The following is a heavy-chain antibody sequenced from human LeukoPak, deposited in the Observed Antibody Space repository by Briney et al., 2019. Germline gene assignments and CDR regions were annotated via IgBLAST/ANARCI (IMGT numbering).Heavy chain of an antibody. CDR3: ARDAVYSSSWQYY. Sequence: GGSLRLSCAASGFTFSSYGMHWVRQAPGKGLEWVAVIWYDGSNKYYADSVKGRFTISRDNSKNTLYLQMNSLRAEDTAVYYCARDAVYSSSWQYYWGQGTLVTVSS. CDR1: GFTFSSYG. D-gene: IGHD6-13*01. J-gene: IGHJ4*02. V-gene: IGHV3-33*01. CDR2: IWYDGSNK.